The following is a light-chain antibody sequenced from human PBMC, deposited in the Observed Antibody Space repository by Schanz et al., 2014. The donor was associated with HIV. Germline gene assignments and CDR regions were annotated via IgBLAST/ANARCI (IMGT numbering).Light chain of an antibody. Sequence: IRITQSPSSLSASKGDRVTVTCRTSQGISTYLAWYQQKPGKAPTSLIYAASTLQSGVPSRFSGSGSGTEFTLTISSLQPHDLATYYCQQYSSHFPFTFGQGTKLQI. CDR1: QGISTY. V-gene: IGKV1-16*01. CDR3: QQYSSHFPFT. J-gene: IGKJ2*01. CDR2: AAS.